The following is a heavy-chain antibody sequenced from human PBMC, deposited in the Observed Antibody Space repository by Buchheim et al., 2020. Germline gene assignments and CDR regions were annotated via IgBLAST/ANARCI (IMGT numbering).Heavy chain of an antibody. CDR3: ASTGRTMVRGVTIFPDYYYGMDV. V-gene: IGHV1-8*01. CDR2: MNPNSGNT. J-gene: IGHJ6*02. D-gene: IGHD3-10*01. Sequence: QVQLVQSGAEVKKPGASVKVSCKASGYTFTSYDINWVRQATGQGLEWMGWMNPNSGNTGYAQKFQGRVTMTRNTSISTAYMELSSLRSEDTAVYYCASTGRTMVRGVTIFPDYYYGMDVWGQGTT. CDR1: GYTFTSYD.